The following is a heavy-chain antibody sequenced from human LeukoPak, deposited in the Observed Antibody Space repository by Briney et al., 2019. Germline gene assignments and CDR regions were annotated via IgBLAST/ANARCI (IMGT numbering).Heavy chain of an antibody. D-gene: IGHD7-27*01. J-gene: IGHJ4*02. Sequence: ASVKVSCKASGYTFTCYYMHWVRQAPGQGLEWMGWINPNSGGTNYAQKFQGRVTMTRDTSISTAYMELSRLRSDDTAVYYCASECLATGDLLIFDYWGEGTLVTVSS. CDR1: GYTFTCYY. CDR2: INPNSGGT. CDR3: ASECLATGDLLIFDY. V-gene: IGHV1-2*02.